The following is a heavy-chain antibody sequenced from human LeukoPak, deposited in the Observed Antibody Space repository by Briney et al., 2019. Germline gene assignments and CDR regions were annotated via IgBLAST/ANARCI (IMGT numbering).Heavy chain of an antibody. CDR3: ARAVHCSGGSCYFDY. V-gene: IGHV4-4*07. Sequence: SETLSLTCAVSGYSISSGYSWSWIRQPAGKGLEWIGRIYTSGSTKYNPSLTSRVTMSVDTSKNQFSLKLRSVTAADTAVYYCARAVHCSGGSCYFDYWGQGTLVTVSS. D-gene: IGHD2-15*01. CDR1: GYSISSGYS. J-gene: IGHJ4*02. CDR2: IYTSGST.